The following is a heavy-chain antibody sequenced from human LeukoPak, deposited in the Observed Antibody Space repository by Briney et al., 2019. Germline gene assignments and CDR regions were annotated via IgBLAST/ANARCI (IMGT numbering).Heavy chain of an antibody. Sequence: PSETLSLTCTVSGGSISGYYCSWIRQPPGKGLEWIAYIYYSGSTYHNPSLKSRLTISVDTSKNQFSLKLSSVTAADTAVYYCARDRSSGDFDYWGQGTLVTVSS. CDR2: IYYSGST. V-gene: IGHV4-59*01. J-gene: IGHJ4*02. D-gene: IGHD6-19*01. CDR1: GGSISGYY. CDR3: ARDRSSGDFDY.